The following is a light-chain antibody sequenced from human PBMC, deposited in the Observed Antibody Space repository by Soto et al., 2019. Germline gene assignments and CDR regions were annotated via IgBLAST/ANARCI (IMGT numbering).Light chain of an antibody. CDR1: QSLVHNDGNTY. V-gene: IGKV2-24*01. J-gene: IGKJ1*01. CDR3: MQDTQSPWT. CDR2: KVS. Sequence: DIVMTQTPLSSPVTLGQAASISCRSSQSLVHNDGNTYLSWFQQRPGQPPRLLIYKVSDGFFGVPDRFTGSGAGTDFTLTISRVEAEDVGVYYCMQDTQSPWTFGQGTKVEIK.